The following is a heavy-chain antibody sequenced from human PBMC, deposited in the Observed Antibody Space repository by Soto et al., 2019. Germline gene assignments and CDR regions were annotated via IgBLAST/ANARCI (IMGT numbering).Heavy chain of an antibody. V-gene: IGHV4-59*08. CDR2: IYYSGST. J-gene: IGHJ4*02. CDR3: ARRRLGIFDHYFDY. CDR1: GGSISSYY. D-gene: IGHD3-3*01. Sequence: SETLSLTCTVSGGSISSYYWSWIRQPPGKGLEWIGYIYYSGSTNYNPSLKSRVTISVDTSKNQFSLKLSSVTAADTAVYYCARRRLGIFDHYFDYWGQGTLVTVSS.